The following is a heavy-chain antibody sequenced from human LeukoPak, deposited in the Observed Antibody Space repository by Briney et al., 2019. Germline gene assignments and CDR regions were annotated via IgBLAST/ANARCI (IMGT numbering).Heavy chain of an antibody. CDR3: AKLTVGASSSNKD. CDR2: ISSSSSTI. D-gene: IGHD6-13*01. Sequence: PGGSLLLSCAASGFPFSSYSMNWVRQAPGKGLEWVSYISSSSSTIYYADSVKGRFTISRDNAKNSLYLQMNSLRAEDTAVYYCAKLTVGASSSNKDWGQGTLVTVSS. CDR1: GFPFSSYS. V-gene: IGHV3-48*01. J-gene: IGHJ4*02.